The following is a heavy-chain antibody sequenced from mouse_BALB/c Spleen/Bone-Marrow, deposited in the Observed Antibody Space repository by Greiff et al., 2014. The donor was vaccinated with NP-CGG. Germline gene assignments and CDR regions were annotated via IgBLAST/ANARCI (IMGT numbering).Heavy chain of an antibody. V-gene: IGHV1-14*01. CDR1: GYTFTSYV. Sequence: VPLKESGPELVKPGASVKMSCKASGYTFTSYVMHWVKQKPGQGLEWIGYINPYNDGTKYNEKFKGKATLTSDKSSSTAHMELSSLTSEDSAVYYCARGSTWAMHYWGQGTSVTVSS. J-gene: IGHJ4*01. D-gene: IGHD1-1*01. CDR3: ARGSTWAMHY. CDR2: INPYNDGT.